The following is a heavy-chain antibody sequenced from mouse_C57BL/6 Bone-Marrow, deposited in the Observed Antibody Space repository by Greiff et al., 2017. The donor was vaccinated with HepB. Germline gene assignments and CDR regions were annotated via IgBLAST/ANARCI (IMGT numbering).Heavy chain of an antibody. CDR1: GFTFSNYW. V-gene: IGHV6-3*01. D-gene: IGHD3-2*02. J-gene: IGHJ4*01. CDR2: IRLKSDNYAT. Sequence: EVKLLESGGGLVQPGGSMKLSCVASGFTFSNYWMNWVRQSPEKGLEWVAQIRLKSDNYATHYAESVKGRFTISRDDSKSSVYLQMNNLRAEDTGIYYCTERLLEGYAMDYWGQGTSVTVSS. CDR3: TERLLEGYAMDY.